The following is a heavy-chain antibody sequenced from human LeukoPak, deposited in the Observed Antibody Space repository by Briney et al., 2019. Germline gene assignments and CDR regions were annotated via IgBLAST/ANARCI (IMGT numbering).Heavy chain of an antibody. J-gene: IGHJ4*02. Sequence: ASVKVSCKASGYTFDNFYIHWVRQAPGQGPEWMGWINGNDGSTKYAQRFQGRVIMTRVTAISTVCMDLSGLRPDDTAIYYCARDEGSTYNQLDYWGQGTLVTVSS. D-gene: IGHD1-14*01. CDR1: GYTFDNFY. CDR3: ARDEGSTYNQLDY. CDR2: INGNDGST. V-gene: IGHV1-2*02.